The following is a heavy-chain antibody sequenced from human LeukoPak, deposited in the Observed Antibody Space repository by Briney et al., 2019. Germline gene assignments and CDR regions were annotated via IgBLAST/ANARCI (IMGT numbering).Heavy chain of an antibody. Sequence: GGSLRLSCAASGFTFSSYAMHWVRQAPGKGLEWVAVISYDGSNKYYADSVKGRFTISRDNSKNTLYLQMNSLRAEDTAVYYCARDRGGWWELTDDAFDIWGQGTMVTASS. CDR1: GFTFSSYA. V-gene: IGHV3-30-3*01. CDR3: ARDRGGWWELTDDAFDI. CDR2: ISYDGSNK. J-gene: IGHJ3*02. D-gene: IGHD1-26*01.